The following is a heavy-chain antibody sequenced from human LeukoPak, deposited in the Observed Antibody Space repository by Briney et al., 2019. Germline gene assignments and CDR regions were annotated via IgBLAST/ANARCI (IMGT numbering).Heavy chain of an antibody. D-gene: IGHD3-16*02. Sequence: GGSLRLSCTASGFKFDDYGMTWVRQAPGKGLEWVSDINWNGDSRGYAHSVRGRFTIYRDNSKNSLYLQMNSLRAEDTAVYYCARVSNSYDYVWGSYRYTEDYWGQGTLVTVSS. CDR1: GFKFDDYG. CDR2: INWNGDSR. J-gene: IGHJ4*02. CDR3: ARVSNSYDYVWGSYRYTEDY. V-gene: IGHV3-20*04.